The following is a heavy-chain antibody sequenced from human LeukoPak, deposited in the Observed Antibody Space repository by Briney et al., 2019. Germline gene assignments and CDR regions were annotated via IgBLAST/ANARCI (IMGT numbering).Heavy chain of an antibody. Sequence: SETLSLTCVVSGGSINSNKWWSWVRQPPGKGLEWIGEIFHSGSTNYSPSLKSRVTISLDKARNQFSLKLTSVTAADTAVYYCARGGGEASGLFYYYYGLDVWGQGTTVTVSS. V-gene: IGHV4-4*02. D-gene: IGHD6-19*01. CDR2: IFHSGST. CDR1: GGSINSNKW. J-gene: IGHJ6*02. CDR3: ARGGGEASGLFYYYYGLDV.